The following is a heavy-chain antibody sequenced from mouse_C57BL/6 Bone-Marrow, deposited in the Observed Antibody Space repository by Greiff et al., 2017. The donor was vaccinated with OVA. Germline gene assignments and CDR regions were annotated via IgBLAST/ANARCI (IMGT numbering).Heavy chain of an antibody. J-gene: IGHJ2*01. Sequence: QVQLQQSGAELVRPGTSVKVSCKASGYAFTNYLIEWVKQRPGQGLEWIGVIYPGGGGTNYNEKFKGKATLTADKSSSTAYMQLSSLTSEDSAVYFCARWNYYYGSSFDYWGQGTTLTVSS. D-gene: IGHD1-1*01. CDR1: GYAFTNYL. V-gene: IGHV1-54*01. CDR3: ARWNYYYGSSFDY. CDR2: IYPGGGGT.